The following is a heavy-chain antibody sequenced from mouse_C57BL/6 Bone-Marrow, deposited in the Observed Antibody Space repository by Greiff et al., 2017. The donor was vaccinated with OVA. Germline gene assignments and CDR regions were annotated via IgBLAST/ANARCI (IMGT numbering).Heavy chain of an antibody. CDR2: IDPSDSET. J-gene: IGHJ3*01. V-gene: IGHV1-52*01. CDR1: GYTFTSYW. Sequence: QVQLQQPGAELVRPGSSVKLSCKASGYTFTSYWMHWVKQRPIQGLEWIGNIDPSDSETHYNQKFKDKATLTVDKSSSTAYMQLSSLTSEDSAVYYCARSYGSSSAWFADWGQGTLVTVSA. D-gene: IGHD1-1*01. CDR3: ARSYGSSSAWFAD.